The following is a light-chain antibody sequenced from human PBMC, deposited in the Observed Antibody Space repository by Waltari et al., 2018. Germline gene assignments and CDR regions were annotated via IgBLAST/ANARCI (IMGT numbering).Light chain of an antibody. CDR3: QQADRFPLT. CDR1: QDIIRW. Sequence: DIQMTQSPSSVSASVGDRVIITCRARQDIIRWLAWYQQKPGVAPKFLIYDASTLQSGVPSRFSGSRSGKEYTLTISSLQPEDFATYYCQQADRFPLTFGGGTKIEI. V-gene: IGKV1-12*01. CDR2: DAS. J-gene: IGKJ4*01.